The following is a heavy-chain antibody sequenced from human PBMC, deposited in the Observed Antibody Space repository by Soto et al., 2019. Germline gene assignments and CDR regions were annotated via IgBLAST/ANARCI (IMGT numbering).Heavy chain of an antibody. CDR3: AFGTYYDFWSGSSMDV. CDR1: GGSFSGYY. CDR2: INHSGST. D-gene: IGHD3-3*01. Sequence: SETLSLTCAVYGGSFSGYYWSWIRQPPGKGLEWIGEINHSGSTNYNPSLKSRVTISVDTSKNQFSLKLSSVTAADTAVYYCAFGTYYDFWSGSSMDVWGQGTTVTVSS. J-gene: IGHJ6*02. V-gene: IGHV4-34*01.